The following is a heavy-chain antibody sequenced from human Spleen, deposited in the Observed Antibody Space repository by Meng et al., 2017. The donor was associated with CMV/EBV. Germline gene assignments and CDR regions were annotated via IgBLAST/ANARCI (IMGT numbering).Heavy chain of an antibody. CDR3: AKMYSSGWFYFDS. J-gene: IGHJ4*02. V-gene: IGHV3-30*02. CDR2: IWFDGSNK. D-gene: IGHD6-19*01. Sequence: GESLKISCAVSEFSVTDNYMSWVRQAPGKGLEWVAFIWFDGSNKYYADSVKGRFTVSRDNSNNTLYLQMNSLRAEDTSVYYCAKMYSSGWFYFDSWGLGTPVTVSS. CDR1: EFSVTDNY.